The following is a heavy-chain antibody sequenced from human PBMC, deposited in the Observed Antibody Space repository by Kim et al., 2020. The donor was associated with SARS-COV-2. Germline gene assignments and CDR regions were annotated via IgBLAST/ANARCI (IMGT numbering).Heavy chain of an antibody. CDR1: GYAVNEIS. D-gene: IGHD3-16*02. J-gene: IGHJ4*01. CDR2: FDFDDGET. Sequence: ASVKVSCKVSGYAVNEISMHWVRQSPGKGLEWLGGFDFDDGETIYAQKFQGRVTMTEDTSPDTAYMEVSRLTSEDTAVYYCATERGATGDNGNSYHYWG. V-gene: IGHV1-24*01. CDR3: ATERGATGDNGNSYHY.